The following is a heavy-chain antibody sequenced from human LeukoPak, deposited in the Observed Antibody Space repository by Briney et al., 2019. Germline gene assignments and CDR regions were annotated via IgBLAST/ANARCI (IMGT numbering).Heavy chain of an antibody. J-gene: IGHJ4*02. V-gene: IGHV1-18*01. CDR3: ARERDSNYAPLGY. CDR1: GYPFTSYG. D-gene: IGHD4-11*01. CDR2: ISAYNGNT. Sequence: ASVKVSFKASGYPFTSYGISWGRPAPGQGREWMGWISAYNGNTNYAQKLQGRVTMTTDTSTSTAYMELRSLRSDDTAVYYCARERDSNYAPLGYWGQGTLVTVSS.